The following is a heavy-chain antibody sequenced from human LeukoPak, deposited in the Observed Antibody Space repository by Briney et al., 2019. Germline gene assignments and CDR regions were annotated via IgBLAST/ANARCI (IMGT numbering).Heavy chain of an antibody. J-gene: IGHJ4*02. D-gene: IGHD3-10*01. Sequence: SETLSLTCTVSGGSISSYYWSWIRQPPGKGLEWIGYIYYSGSTNYNPSLKSRVTISVDTSKNQFSLKLSSVTAAGTAVYYCASLGITMVRGVFDYWGQGTLVTVSS. CDR2: IYYSGST. CDR1: GGSISSYY. CDR3: ASLGITMVRGVFDY. V-gene: IGHV4-59*08.